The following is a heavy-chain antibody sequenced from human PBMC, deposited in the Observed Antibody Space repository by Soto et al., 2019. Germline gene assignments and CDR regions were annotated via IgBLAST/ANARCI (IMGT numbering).Heavy chain of an antibody. D-gene: IGHD2-2*01. V-gene: IGHV4-39*01. Sequence: QLQLQESGPGLVKPSETLSLTCSVSGGSISSVSYYWGWIRQPPGKGLEWIGSIYYSGSAYYSPSLKSRVTMSVDTSKNRLSLELRSVTAADTAVYSCARIHCNSPNCVPLDPWGQGTLVTVSS. CDR2: IYYSGSA. CDR3: ARIHCNSPNCVPLDP. J-gene: IGHJ5*02. CDR1: GGSISSVSYY.